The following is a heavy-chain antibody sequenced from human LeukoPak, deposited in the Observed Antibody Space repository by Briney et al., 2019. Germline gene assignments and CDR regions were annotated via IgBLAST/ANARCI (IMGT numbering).Heavy chain of an antibody. CDR3: ASRGYSSSFDAFDI. V-gene: IGHV4-39*07. CDR1: GGSISSSSYY. Sequence: PSETLSLTCTVSGGSISSSSYYWGWIRQPPGKGLEWIGSIYYSGSTYYSPSLKSRVTISVDKSKNQFSLKLSSVTAADTAVYYCASRGYSSSFDAFDIWGQGTMVTVSS. CDR2: IYYSGST. J-gene: IGHJ3*02. D-gene: IGHD6-13*01.